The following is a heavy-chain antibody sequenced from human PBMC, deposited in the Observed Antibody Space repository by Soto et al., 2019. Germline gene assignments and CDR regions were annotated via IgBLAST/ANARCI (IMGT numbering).Heavy chain of an antibody. CDR1: GFDFSDFS. Sequence: DVQLVESGGGLVKPGGSLRLSCVVSGFDFSDFSISWVRQAPGKGLEWVSSISPRSDYIYYADSLKGRFTVSRDNAKKSLFLQMNSLRADDTAVSYCAREKRHNLLGGRFGMDVSGQGTTVSVSS. J-gene: IGHJ6*02. CDR3: AREKRHNLLGGRFGMDV. CDR2: ISPRSDYI. V-gene: IGHV3-21*01.